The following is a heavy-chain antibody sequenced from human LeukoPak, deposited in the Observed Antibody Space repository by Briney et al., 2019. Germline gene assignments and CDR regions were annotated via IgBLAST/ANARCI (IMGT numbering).Heavy chain of an antibody. J-gene: IGHJ6*02. CDR2: INPSGGST. CDR3: ARRYSYGYLGYYYGMDV. CDR1: GYAFTSYY. D-gene: IGHD5-18*01. Sequence: GASVKVSCKASGYAFTSYYMHWVRQAPGQGLEWMGIINPSGGSTGYAQKFQGRVTMTRNTSISTAYMELSSLRSEDTAVYYCARRYSYGYLGYYYGMDVWGQGTTVTVSS. V-gene: IGHV1-46*01.